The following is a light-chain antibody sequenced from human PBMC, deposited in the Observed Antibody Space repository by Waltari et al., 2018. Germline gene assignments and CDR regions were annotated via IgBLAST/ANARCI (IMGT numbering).Light chain of an antibody. J-gene: IGKJ4*01. CDR1: QSVLYSSNNKNY. V-gene: IGKV4-1*01. CDR3: QQYYVTPLT. Sequence: DIVMTQSPDSLAVSLGERATINCKSSQSVLYSSNNKNYLVWYQQKPGQPPKVVVYWASIRVSGVPDRFSGSGSGTDFTLTISSLQAEDVAVYYCQQYYVTPLTFGGGTKVEIK. CDR2: WAS.